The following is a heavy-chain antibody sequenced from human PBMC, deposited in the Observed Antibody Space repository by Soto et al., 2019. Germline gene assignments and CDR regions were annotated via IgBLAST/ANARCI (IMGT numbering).Heavy chain of an antibody. CDR1: GFTFSSYA. V-gene: IGHV3-30-3*01. CDR2: ISYGGSNK. CDR3: ARDTDKAVVDAFGI. D-gene: IGHD6-19*01. Sequence: PGGSLRLSCAASGFTFSSYAMHWVRQAPGKGLEWVAVISYGGSNKYYADSVKGRFTISRDNSKNTLYLQMNSLRAEDTAVYYCARDTDKAVVDAFGIWGQGTMVTVSS. J-gene: IGHJ3*02.